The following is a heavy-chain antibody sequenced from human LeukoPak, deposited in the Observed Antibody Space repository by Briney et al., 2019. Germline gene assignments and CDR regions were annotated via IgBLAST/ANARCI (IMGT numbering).Heavy chain of an antibody. CDR3: ARGSPIAVAVNS. V-gene: IGHV3-30*02. Sequence: GGSLRLSCAASALTFSDYGMHWVRQAPGKGLEWVAFIQYDGDNKYYGDSVKGRFTVSRDNSKNTLYLQMNSLRGEDTAVYYCARGSPIAVAVNSWGQGTLVTVSS. J-gene: IGHJ4*02. CDR1: ALTFSDYG. D-gene: IGHD6-19*01. CDR2: IQYDGDNK.